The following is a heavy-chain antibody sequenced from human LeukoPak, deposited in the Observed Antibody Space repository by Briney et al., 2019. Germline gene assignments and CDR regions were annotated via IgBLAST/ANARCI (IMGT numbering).Heavy chain of an antibody. Sequence: SETLSLTCTVSGVSISSSNSYWGWIRQPPGKGLEWIGSIYYSGNTYYNPSLKSRVTISVDTSKNQFSLKLSSVTAADTAVYYCARAGHIAAAGMGVGYSSSWYGHYYYYYYMDVWGKGTTVTVSS. J-gene: IGHJ6*03. CDR1: GVSISSSNSY. CDR2: IYYSGNT. D-gene: IGHD6-13*01. V-gene: IGHV4-39*07. CDR3: ARAGHIAAAGMGVGYSSSWYGHYYYYYYMDV.